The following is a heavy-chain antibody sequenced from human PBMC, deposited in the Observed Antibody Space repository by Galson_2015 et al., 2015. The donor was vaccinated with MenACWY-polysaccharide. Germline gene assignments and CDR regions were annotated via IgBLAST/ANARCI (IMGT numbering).Heavy chain of an antibody. Sequence: SLRLSCAASGFTFSSYSMNWVRQAPGKGLEWVSSISSSSSYIYYADSVKGRSTISRDNAKNSLYLQMNSLRAEDTAVYYCARVTTVTTGPSPDPWGQGTLVTVSS. CDR1: GFTFSSYS. J-gene: IGHJ5*02. CDR2: ISSSSSYI. CDR3: ARVTTVTTGPSPDP. D-gene: IGHD4-17*01. V-gene: IGHV3-21*01.